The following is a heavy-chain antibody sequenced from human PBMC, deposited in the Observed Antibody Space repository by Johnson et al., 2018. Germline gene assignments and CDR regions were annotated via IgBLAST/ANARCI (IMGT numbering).Heavy chain of an antibody. J-gene: IGHJ6*03. D-gene: IGHD4-17*01. Sequence: QVQLVESGGGVVQPGRSXRLSCAASGFTFSSYGMHWVRQAPGKGLEWVAVISYDGSNKYYADSVKGRFPIYRANSKNTLYLQMNSRRAEDTAVYYCAKGDYGDYVRDYYYYMDVWGKGTTVTVSS. CDR3: AKGDYGDYVRDYYYYMDV. CDR1: GFTFSSYG. CDR2: ISYDGSNK. V-gene: IGHV3-30*18.